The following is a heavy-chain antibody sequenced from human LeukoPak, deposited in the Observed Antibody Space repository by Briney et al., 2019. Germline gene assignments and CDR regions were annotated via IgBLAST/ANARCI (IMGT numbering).Heavy chain of an antibody. Sequence: ASVKVSCKASGGTFSSYAISWVRQATGQGLEWMGWMHPNSDDTGYAQKFQGRVTMTRNTSISTAYMELSSLRPEDTAVYYCARHFATGDNLDYWAQGPLLIVSS. CDR2: MHPNSDDT. CDR3: ARHFATGDNLDY. V-gene: IGHV1-8*01. CDR1: GGTFSSYA. D-gene: IGHD1-1*01. J-gene: IGHJ4*02.